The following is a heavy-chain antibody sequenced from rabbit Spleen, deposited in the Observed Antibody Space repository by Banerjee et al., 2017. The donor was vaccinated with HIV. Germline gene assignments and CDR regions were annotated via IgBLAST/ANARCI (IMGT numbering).Heavy chain of an antibody. Sequence: QEQLKETGGGLVQPGGSLTLSCKTSGFDFRSYSMSWVRQAPGKGLEWIGALYTGTGKTDYASWVSGRFTISKTSSTTVTLQMTSLTAADTATYFCARDLAGVIGWNFGLWGPGTLVTVS. D-gene: IGHD4-1*01. J-gene: IGHJ4*01. CDR3: ARDLAGVIGWNFGL. CDR2: LYTGTGKT. CDR1: GFDFRSYS. V-gene: IGHV1S45*01.